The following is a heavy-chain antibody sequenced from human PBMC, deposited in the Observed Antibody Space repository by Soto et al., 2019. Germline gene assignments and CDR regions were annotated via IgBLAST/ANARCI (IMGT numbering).Heavy chain of an antibody. CDR2: IYYSGST. J-gene: IGHJ6*02. V-gene: IGHV4-59*01. CDR3: ARAAAYYDFWSGYSSPRGYYYYYGMDV. CDR1: GGSISSYY. Sequence: SETLSLTCTVSGGSISSYYWSWIRQPPGKGLEWIGYIYYSGSTNYNPSLRSRVTISVDTSKNQFSLKLSSVTAADTAVYYCARAAAYYDFWSGYSSPRGYYYYYGMDVWGQGTTVTVSS. D-gene: IGHD3-3*01.